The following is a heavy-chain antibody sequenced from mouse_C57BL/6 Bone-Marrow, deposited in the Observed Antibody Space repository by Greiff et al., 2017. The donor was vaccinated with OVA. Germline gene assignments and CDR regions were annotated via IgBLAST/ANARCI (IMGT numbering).Heavy chain of an antibody. V-gene: IGHV1-39*01. CDR1: GYSFTDYN. D-gene: IGHD4-1*01. CDR3: ARSDFTGTPFAY. CDR2: INPNYGTT. J-gene: IGHJ3*01. Sequence: EVKLMESGPELVKPGASVKISCKASGYSFTDYNMNWVKQSNGKSLEWIGVINPNYGTTSYNQKFKGKATLTVDQSSSTAYMQLNSLTSEDSAVYKCARSDFTGTPFAYWGQGTLVTVSA.